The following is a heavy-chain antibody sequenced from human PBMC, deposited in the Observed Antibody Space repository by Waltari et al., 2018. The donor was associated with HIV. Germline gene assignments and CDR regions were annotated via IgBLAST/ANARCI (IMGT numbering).Heavy chain of an antibody. Sequence: AASGFTFSNAWMSWVRQAPGKGLEWVGRIKSKTDVGTTDYAAPVKGRFTISRDDSKNTLYLQMNSLKTDDTAVYYCTTDASSATVATRVDYWGQGTLVTVSS. CDR3: TTDASSATVATRVDY. D-gene: IGHD4-17*01. CDR1: GFTFSNAW. J-gene: IGHJ4*02. V-gene: IGHV3-15*01. CDR2: IKSKTDVGTT.